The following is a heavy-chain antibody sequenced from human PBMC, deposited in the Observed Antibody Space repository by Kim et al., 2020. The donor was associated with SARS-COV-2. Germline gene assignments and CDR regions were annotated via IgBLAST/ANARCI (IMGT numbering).Heavy chain of an antibody. V-gene: IGHV3-21*04. CDR1: GFTFSSYT. CDR2: ISSSSSYI. J-gene: IGHJ6*02. CDR3: ARDSGADILTGYPDYDTGMDV. Sequence: GGSLRLSCAASGFTFSSYTMNWVRQAPGKGLEWVSSISSSSSYIYYADSVKGRFTISRDNAKNSLYLQMNSLRAEDTAVYYCARDSGADILTGYPDYDTGMDVWGQGTTVTVSS. D-gene: IGHD3-9*01.